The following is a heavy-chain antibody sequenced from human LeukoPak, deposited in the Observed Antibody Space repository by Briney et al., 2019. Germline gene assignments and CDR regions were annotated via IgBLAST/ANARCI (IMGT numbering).Heavy chain of an antibody. CDR3: ARGPVSGYYLTAFDI. CDR2: IWYDGINN. Sequence: GGSLRLSCSASGFTFSSYGIHWVRQAPAKGLEWVAVIWYDGINNYYADSVKGRFTISRDNSKIALYLQMNSLPSEHPTAYYCARGPVSGYYLTAFDIWGQGTMVTVSS. CDR1: GFTFSSYG. D-gene: IGHD3-22*01. V-gene: IGHV3-33*01. J-gene: IGHJ3*02.